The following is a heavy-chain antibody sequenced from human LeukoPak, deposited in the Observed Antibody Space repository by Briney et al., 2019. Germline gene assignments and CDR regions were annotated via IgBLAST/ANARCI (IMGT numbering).Heavy chain of an antibody. CDR1: GYTFTGYY. Sequence: ASVKVSCKASGYTFTGYYMHWVRQAPGQGLEWMGWINPNSGGTNYAQKFQGRVTMTRDTSISTAYMELSRLRSDDTAVYYCARWRPGWGFGENNDYWGQGTLVTVSS. D-gene: IGHD3-10*01. V-gene: IGHV1-2*02. J-gene: IGHJ4*02. CDR2: INPNSGGT. CDR3: ARWRPGWGFGENNDY.